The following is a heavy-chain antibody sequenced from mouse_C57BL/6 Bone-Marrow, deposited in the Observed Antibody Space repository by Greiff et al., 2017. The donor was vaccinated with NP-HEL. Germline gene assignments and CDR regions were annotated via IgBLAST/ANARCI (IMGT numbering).Heavy chain of an antibody. J-gene: IGHJ2*01. D-gene: IGHD3-1*01. CDR1: GFTFSDAW. CDR3: TRGGCRGYFDY. Sequence: EVKVEESGGGLVQPGGSMKLSCAASGFTFSDAWMDWVRQSPEKGLEWVAEIRNKANNHATYYAESVKGRFTISRDDSKSSVYLQMNSLRAEDTGIYYWTRGGCRGYFDYWGQGTTLTVSS. CDR2: IRNKANNHAT. V-gene: IGHV6-6*01.